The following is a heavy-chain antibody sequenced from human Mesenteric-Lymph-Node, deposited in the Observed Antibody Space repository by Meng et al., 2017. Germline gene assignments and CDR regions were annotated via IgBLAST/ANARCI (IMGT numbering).Heavy chain of an antibody. V-gene: IGHV3-11*04. J-gene: IGHJ4*02. CDR2: ISSSGSTI. Sequence: GGSLRLSCAASGFTFSDYYMSWIRQAPGKGLEWVSYISSSGSTIYYADSVKGRFTISRDNAKNSLYLQMNSLRAEDTAVYYCARDPYYYDSSGYYYSHLFDYWGQGTLVTVSS. D-gene: IGHD3-22*01. CDR1: GFTFSDYY. CDR3: ARDPYYYDSSGYYYSHLFDY.